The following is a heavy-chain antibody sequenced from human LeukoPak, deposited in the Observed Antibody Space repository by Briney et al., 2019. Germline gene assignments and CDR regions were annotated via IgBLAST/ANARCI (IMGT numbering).Heavy chain of an antibody. Sequence: GASVKVSCKASGYTFTGYYMHWVRQAPGQGLEWMGWMNPNSGNTGYAQKFQGRVTMTRNTSISTAYMELSSLRSEDTAVYYCARGRAARRAYYYYYMDVWGKGTTVTVSS. CDR1: GYTFTGYY. D-gene: IGHD6-6*01. CDR3: ARGRAARRAYYYYYMDV. CDR2: MNPNSGNT. J-gene: IGHJ6*03. V-gene: IGHV1-8*02.